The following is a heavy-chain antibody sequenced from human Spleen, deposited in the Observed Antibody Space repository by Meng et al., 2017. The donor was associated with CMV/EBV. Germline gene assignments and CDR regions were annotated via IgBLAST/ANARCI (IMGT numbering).Heavy chain of an antibody. CDR2: ISSDGNNK. J-gene: IGHJ4*02. D-gene: IGHD1-14*01. CDR1: GFIFSTYT. CDR3: AKDRGRTAAGVDY. Sequence: ASGFIFSTYTMHWVRQAPGKGLEWVALISSDGNNKYYVDSVKGRFTISRDNSKNTLYLQIDALRPEDTAVYYCAKDRGRTAAGVDYWGQGTLVTVSS. V-gene: IGHV3-30*04.